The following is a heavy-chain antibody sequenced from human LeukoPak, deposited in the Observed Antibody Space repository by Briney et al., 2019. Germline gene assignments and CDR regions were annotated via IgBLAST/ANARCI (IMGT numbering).Heavy chain of an antibody. D-gene: IGHD2-15*01. CDR1: GFTFSTYW. V-gene: IGHV3-7*01. CDR2: IKGDESAR. CDR3: ARDVVGSRVY. J-gene: IGHJ4*02. Sequence: GGSLRLSCAASGFTFSTYWMAWGRQALGKGLEWVANIKGDESARHQADSVKGRFTISRDNTQNSGYLQMNNLRDDNTAVYYSARDVVGSRVYWGQGTLVSVSS.